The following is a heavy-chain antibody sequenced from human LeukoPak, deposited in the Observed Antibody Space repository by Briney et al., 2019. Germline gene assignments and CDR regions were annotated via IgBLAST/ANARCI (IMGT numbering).Heavy chain of an antibody. D-gene: IGHD6-19*01. J-gene: IGHJ4*02. CDR1: GYSISSSNW. CDR3: ARRGSGWSFDY. CDR2: IYYSGST. V-gene: IGHV4-28*01. Sequence: SDTLSLTCAVSGYSISSSNWWGWIRQPPGKGLEWIGYIYYSGSTYYNPSLKSRVTMSVGTSKNQFSLKLSSVTAVDTAVYYCARRGSGWSFDYWGQGTLVAVSS.